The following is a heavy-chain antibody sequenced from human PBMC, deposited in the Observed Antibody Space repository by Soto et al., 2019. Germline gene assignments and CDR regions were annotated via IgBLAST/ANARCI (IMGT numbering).Heavy chain of an antibody. J-gene: IGHJ4*02. CDR3: AKRGVVAHIDY. D-gene: IGHD3-10*01. CDR1: GFTFSIYA. Sequence: GGSLRLSCAASGFTFSIYAMTWVRQAPGKGLEWVSGISGSGGSTYYADSVKGRFTTSRDNSKNTLYLQMNSLRAEDTAVYYCAKRGVVAHIDYWGQGTLVTVSS. CDR2: ISGSGGST. V-gene: IGHV3-23*01.